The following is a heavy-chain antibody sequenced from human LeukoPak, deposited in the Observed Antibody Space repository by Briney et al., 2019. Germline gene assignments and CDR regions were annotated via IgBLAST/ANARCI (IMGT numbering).Heavy chain of an antibody. CDR1: GYTFTGYY. V-gene: IGHV1-46*01. Sequence: ASVKVSCKASGYTFTGYYMHWVRQAPGQGLEWMGIINPSGGSTSYAQKFQGRVTTTRDMSTSTVYMELSSLRSEDTAVYYCARSIITGSYSNIVIDYWGQGTLVTVSS. D-gene: IGHD1-26*01. CDR2: INPSGGST. J-gene: IGHJ4*02. CDR3: ARSIITGSYSNIVIDY.